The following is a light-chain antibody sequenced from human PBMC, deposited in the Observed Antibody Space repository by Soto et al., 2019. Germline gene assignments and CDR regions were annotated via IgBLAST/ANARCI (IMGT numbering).Light chain of an antibody. CDR2: LGS. V-gene: IGKV2-28*01. Sequence: DVVMTQSPLSLPVTLVQPASISCRSSQSLLHSNGYNYLDWYLQKPGQSPQLLIYLGSNRASGVPDRFSGSGSGTDFTLKISRVEAEDVGVYYCMQALQTLWTFGQGTKVDIK. CDR3: MQALQTLWT. J-gene: IGKJ1*01. CDR1: QSLLHSNGYNY.